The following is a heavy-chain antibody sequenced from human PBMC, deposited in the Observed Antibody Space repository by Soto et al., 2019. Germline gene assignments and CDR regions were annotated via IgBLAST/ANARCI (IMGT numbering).Heavy chain of an antibody. J-gene: IGHJ3*02. Sequence: QLQLQESGPGLVKPSETLSLTCTVSGGSISSSSYYWGWIRQPPGKGLEWIGSVYYSGNTYYNPSLKSRVTLSVDTSTNQFSLKLISVTAADTAVYYCARNVVVPAPAAFDIWGQGTMVTVSS. CDR3: ARNVVVPAPAAFDI. D-gene: IGHD2-2*01. CDR1: GGSISSSSYY. CDR2: VYYSGNT. V-gene: IGHV4-39*01.